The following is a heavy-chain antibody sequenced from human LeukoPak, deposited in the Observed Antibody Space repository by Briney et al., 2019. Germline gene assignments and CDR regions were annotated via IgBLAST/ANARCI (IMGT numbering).Heavy chain of an antibody. J-gene: IGHJ4*02. CDR3: ASGSLMYYYDRSGRPFDY. CDR2: INSDGSST. V-gene: IGHV3-74*01. Sequence: PGGSLRLSCAASGFTFSSYWMHWVRQAPGKGLVWVSRINSDGSSTSYADSVKGRFTISRDNAKNTLYLQMNSLRAEDTAVYYCASGSLMYYYDRSGRPFDYWGQGTLVTVSS. CDR1: GFTFSSYW. D-gene: IGHD3-22*01.